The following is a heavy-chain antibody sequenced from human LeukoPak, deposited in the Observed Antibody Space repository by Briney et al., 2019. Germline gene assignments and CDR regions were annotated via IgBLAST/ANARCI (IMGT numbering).Heavy chain of an antibody. CDR1: GGSISSSNW. CDR2: IYHSGST. V-gene: IGHV4-4*02. J-gene: IGHJ5*02. CDR3: ARVAHCSGGSCYSGWFDP. D-gene: IGHD2-15*01. Sequence: PSETLSLTCAASGGSISSSNWWSWVRQPPGKGLEWIGEIYHSGSTNYNPSLKSRVTISVDKSKNQFSLKLSSVTAADTAVYYCARVAHCSGGSCYSGWFDPWGQGTLVTVSS.